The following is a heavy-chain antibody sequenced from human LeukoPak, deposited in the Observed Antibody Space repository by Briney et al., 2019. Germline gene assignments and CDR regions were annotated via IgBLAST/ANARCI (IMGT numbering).Heavy chain of an antibody. J-gene: IGHJ6*02. Sequence: GGSLRLSCAASGFTVSSNYMSWVRQAPGKGLEWVSVIYSGGSTYYADSVKGRFTISRDNSKNTLYLQMNSLRAEDTAVCYCAREWAPYSSGFPTYYYYGMDVWGQGTTVTVSS. CDR1: GFTVSSNY. V-gene: IGHV3-66*01. CDR3: AREWAPYSSGFPTYYYYGMDV. CDR2: IYSGGST. D-gene: IGHD6-19*01.